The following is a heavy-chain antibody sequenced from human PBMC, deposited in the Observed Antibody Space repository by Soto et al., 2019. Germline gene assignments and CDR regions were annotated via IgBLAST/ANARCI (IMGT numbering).Heavy chain of an antibody. CDR1: GGSFSGYY. CDR3: ARGLYDFWDY. D-gene: IGHD3-3*01. Sequence: SETLSLTCAVYGGSFSGYYWSWIRQPPGKGLEWIGEINHSGSTNYNPSLKSRVTISVDTSKNQFSLTLSSVTAADTAVYYCARGLYDFWDYWGQGTLVTVSS. J-gene: IGHJ4*02. V-gene: IGHV4-34*01. CDR2: INHSGST.